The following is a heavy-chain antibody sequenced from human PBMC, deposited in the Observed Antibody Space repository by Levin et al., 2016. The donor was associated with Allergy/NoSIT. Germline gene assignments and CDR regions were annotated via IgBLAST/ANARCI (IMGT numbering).Heavy chain of an antibody. CDR1: GYDFPRYW. CDR3: AKHGALGDYNDGSGYNY. J-gene: IGHJ4*02. D-gene: IGHD3-22*01. CDR2: IYPSSSET. V-gene: IGHV5-51*01. Sequence: GGSLRLSCKGSGYDFPRYWIAWVRQMPGKGLEWMGIIYPSSSETRYSPSFQGQVTMSADRSTSTAYLQWSNLKASDTAIYFCAKHGALGDYNDGSGYNYWGQGTLVTVSS.